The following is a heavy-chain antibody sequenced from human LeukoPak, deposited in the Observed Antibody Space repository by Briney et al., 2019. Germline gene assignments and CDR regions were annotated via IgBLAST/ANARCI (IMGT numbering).Heavy chain of an antibody. CDR2: IYLDDSDS. CDR1: GYSFDYCW. V-gene: IGHV5-51*01. D-gene: IGHD3-3*01. CDR3: ARVGSVTNFGVVSYYFDY. J-gene: IGHJ4*02. Sequence: GESLKISCKASGYSFDYCWIAWVRQMPGKGLEWMGIIYLDDSDSTYSPSFQGQVTISVDKSINTAYLQWSSLKASNTAIYYCARVGSVTNFGVVSYYFDYWGQGTLVTVSS.